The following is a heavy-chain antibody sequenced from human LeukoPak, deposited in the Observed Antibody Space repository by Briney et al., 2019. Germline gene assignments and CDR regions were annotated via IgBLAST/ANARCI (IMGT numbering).Heavy chain of an antibody. CDR3: ARCIVVVPPWHYYYGMDV. Sequence: PGGSLRLSCAASGFTFSSYEMNWVRQAPGKGLEWVSYISSSGSTIYYADSVKGRFTISRDNAKNSLYLQMNSLRDEDTAVYYCARCIVVVPPWHYYYGMDVWGQGTTVTVSS. D-gene: IGHD2-2*01. V-gene: IGHV3-48*03. CDR2: ISSSGSTI. J-gene: IGHJ6*02. CDR1: GFTFSSYE.